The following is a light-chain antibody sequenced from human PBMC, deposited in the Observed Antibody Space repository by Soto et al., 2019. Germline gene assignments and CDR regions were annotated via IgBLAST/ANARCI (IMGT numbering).Light chain of an antibody. J-gene: IGKJ4*01. CDR1: QTVRNNY. CDR2: DAS. V-gene: IGKV3-20*01. Sequence: EFVLTQSPGTLSLSPGERATLSCRASQTVRNNYLAWYQQNPGQAPKLLIYDASSRATGIPDRFSGGGSGTDFILTISRLEPEDFAVYYCQQFSSYPLTFGGGTKVEIK. CDR3: QQFSSYPLT.